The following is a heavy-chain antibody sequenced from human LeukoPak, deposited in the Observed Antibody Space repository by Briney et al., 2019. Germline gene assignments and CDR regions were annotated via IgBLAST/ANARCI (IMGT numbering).Heavy chain of an antibody. V-gene: IGHV3-66*01. D-gene: IGHD1-26*01. CDR1: GFTFSSYA. CDR3: ARDLGGYDAFDI. J-gene: IGHJ3*02. CDR2: IYSGGST. Sequence: GRSLRLSCAASGFTFSSYAMHWVRQAPGKGLEWVSVIYSGGSTYYADSVKGRFTISRDNSKNTLYLQMNSLRAEDTAVYYCARDLGGYDAFDIWGQGTMVTVSS.